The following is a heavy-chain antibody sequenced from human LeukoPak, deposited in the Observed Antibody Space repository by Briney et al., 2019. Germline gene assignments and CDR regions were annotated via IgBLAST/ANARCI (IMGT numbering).Heavy chain of an antibody. D-gene: IGHD3-10*01. CDR2: INGDGSGA. J-gene: IGHJ6*02. V-gene: IGHV3-74*01. CDR1: GFIFSGYC. CDR3: ARSFYYGSGSHGMDV. Sequence: PGGSLRLSCAASGFIFSGYCMHWVRQVPGKGLVWVSRINGDGSGADYVDSVKGRFTISRDNAKNTLYLQMNSLRAEDTAVYYCARSFYYGSGSHGMDVWGQGTTVTVSS.